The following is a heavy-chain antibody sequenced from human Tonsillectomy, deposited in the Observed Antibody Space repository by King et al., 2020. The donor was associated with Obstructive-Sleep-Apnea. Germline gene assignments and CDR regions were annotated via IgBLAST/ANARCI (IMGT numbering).Heavy chain of an antibody. CDR2: SNAGNGNK. Sequence: QLVQSGAEVKKPGASGKGSCKASGYTFTSYAMHWVRQAPGQRFEWMGWSNAGNGNKKYSQKCQGRVTITRETSASTAYMELSSLRSEDTAVYYCARDFSSGWDPWYWGQGTLVTVSS. CDR3: ARDFSSGWDPWY. CDR1: GYTFTSYA. D-gene: IGHD6-19*01. J-gene: IGHJ4*02. V-gene: IGHV1-3*01.